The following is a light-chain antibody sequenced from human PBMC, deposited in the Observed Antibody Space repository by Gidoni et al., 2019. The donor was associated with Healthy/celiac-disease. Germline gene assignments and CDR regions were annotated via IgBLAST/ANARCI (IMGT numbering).Light chain of an antibody. Sequence: AIRMTQSPSSLSASTGDRVTLTCRASQGISSYLAWYQQKPGKAPKLLIYAASSLQSGVPSRFSGSGSGTDFTLTISCLQSEDFATYYCQQYYNYPLTFGQGTKVEIK. CDR3: QQYYNYPLT. CDR2: AAS. CDR1: QGISSY. V-gene: IGKV1-8*01. J-gene: IGKJ1*01.